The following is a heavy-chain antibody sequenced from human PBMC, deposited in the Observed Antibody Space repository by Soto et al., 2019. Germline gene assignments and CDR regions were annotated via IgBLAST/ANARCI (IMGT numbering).Heavy chain of an antibody. CDR1: GYTFTDYG. V-gene: IGHV1-18*01. CDR2: INSYNGVT. Sequence: QVQLVQSGAEVKKPGASVKVSCKASGYTFTDYGITWVRQAPGQGLQWMGWINSYNGVTNNAHSFQGRVSMTTDTSTSTAYLELSSLRSDDTAMYCCARDRYNRGSFDYWGQGSLVTVSS. J-gene: IGHJ4*02. D-gene: IGHD1-1*01. CDR3: ARDRYNRGSFDY.